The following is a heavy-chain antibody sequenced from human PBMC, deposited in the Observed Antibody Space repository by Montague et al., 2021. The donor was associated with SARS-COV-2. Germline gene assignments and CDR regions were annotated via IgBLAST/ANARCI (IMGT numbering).Heavy chain of an antibody. CDR2: ISWNSGSI. CDR3: AKGIAAAGIGFYYYYYGMDV. J-gene: IGHJ6*02. V-gene: IGHV3-9*01. Sequence: SLRLSCAASGFTFGDYAMHWVRQAPGKGLEWVSGISWNSGSIGYADSVKGRFTISRDNAKNSLYLQMNCLRAEDTALYYCAKGIAAAGIGFYYYYYGMDVWGQGTTVTVSS. D-gene: IGHD6-13*01. CDR1: GFTFGDYA.